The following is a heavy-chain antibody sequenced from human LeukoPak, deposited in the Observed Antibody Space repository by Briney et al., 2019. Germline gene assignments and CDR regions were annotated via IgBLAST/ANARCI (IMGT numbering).Heavy chain of an antibody. Sequence: ASVKVSCKASGFTFTYAISWVRQAPGQGLEWMGWINTYNGNTKYAQKFQGRVSVTTDTSTSTAYMELRSLRSDDTAVYYCARGRAVLDLYYFDYWGQGTLVTVSS. CDR3: ARGRAVLDLYYFDY. CDR2: INTYNGNT. D-gene: IGHD3/OR15-3a*01. CDR1: GFTFTYA. V-gene: IGHV1-18*01. J-gene: IGHJ4*02.